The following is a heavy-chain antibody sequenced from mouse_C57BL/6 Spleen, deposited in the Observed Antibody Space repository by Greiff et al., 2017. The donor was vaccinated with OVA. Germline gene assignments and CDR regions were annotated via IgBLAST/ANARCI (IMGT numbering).Heavy chain of an antibody. J-gene: IGHJ2*01. V-gene: IGHV6-6*01. CDR1: GFTFSDAW. Sequence: DVKVEESGGGLVQPGGSMKLSCAASGFTFSDAWMDWVRQAPEKGLEWVADLRNKANTHATYYAESVKGRFTISRDDSKSSVYLKMNSLSAEDNGIYYCNPRQLYFDYWGQGTTLTVSS. CDR2: LRNKANTHAT. CDR3: NPRQLYFDY. D-gene: IGHD3-2*01.